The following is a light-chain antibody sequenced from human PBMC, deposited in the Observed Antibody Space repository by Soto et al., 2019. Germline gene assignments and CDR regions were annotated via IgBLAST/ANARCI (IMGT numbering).Light chain of an antibody. J-gene: IGLJ3*02. Sequence: QSVLTQPRSVSGSPGQSVTISCTGTSSDVGGYNYVSWYQQHPGKAPKLMIYDVTKRPSGVPDRFSGSKSANTASLTISGLQAEDEADYYFCSYAGSYTWVFGGGTKLTVL. CDR1: SSDVGGYNY. CDR2: DVT. V-gene: IGLV2-11*01. CDR3: CSYAGSYTWV.